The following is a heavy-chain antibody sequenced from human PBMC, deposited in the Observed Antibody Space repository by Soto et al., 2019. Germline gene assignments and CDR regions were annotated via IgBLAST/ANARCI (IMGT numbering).Heavy chain of an antibody. CDR1: GGSISSSSYY. D-gene: IGHD3-10*01. J-gene: IGHJ4*02. V-gene: IGHV4-39*01. CDR2: IYYSGST. Sequence: SETLSLTCTVSGGSISSSSYYWGWIRQPPGKGLEWIGSIYYSGSTYYNPSLKSRVTISVDTSKNQFSLKLSSVTAADTAVYYCPHTMVRGVITIDYWGQGTLVTVSS. CDR3: PHTMVRGVITIDY.